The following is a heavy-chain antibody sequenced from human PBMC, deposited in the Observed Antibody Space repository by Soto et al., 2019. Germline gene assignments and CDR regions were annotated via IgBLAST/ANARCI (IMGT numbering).Heavy chain of an antibody. CDR3: ASALTSYYDFWSGVGGMDV. CDR2: IIPIFGTA. V-gene: IGHV1-69*06. J-gene: IGHJ6*02. Sequence: QVQLVQSGAEVKKPGSSVKVSCKASGGTFSSYAISWVRQAPGQGLEWMGGIIPIFGTANYAQKFQGRVTITADKSTSTAYMELSSLRSEDTAVYYCASALTSYYDFWSGVGGMDVWGQGTTVTVSS. CDR1: GGTFSSYA. D-gene: IGHD3-3*01.